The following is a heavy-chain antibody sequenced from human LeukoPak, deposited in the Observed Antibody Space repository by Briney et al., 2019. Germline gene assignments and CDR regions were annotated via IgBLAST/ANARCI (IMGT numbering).Heavy chain of an antibody. CDR2: TYYRSKWYN. D-gene: IGHD2/OR15-2a*01. CDR1: GDSVSSNNVA. V-gene: IGHV6-1*01. Sequence: SQTLSLTCAISGDSVSSNNVAWNWIRQSPSRGLEWLGRTYYRSKWYNDYAVSVRSRIIINPDTSKNQFSLQLNSVTPDDTAVYYCAGSTRLTYNWFDPWGQGTLVTVSS. J-gene: IGHJ5*02. CDR3: AGSTRLTYNWFDP.